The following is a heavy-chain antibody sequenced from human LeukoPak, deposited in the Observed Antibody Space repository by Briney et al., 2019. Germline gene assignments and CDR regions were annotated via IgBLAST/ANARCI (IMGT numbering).Heavy chain of an antibody. Sequence: SLKISCKASGGTFSSSAISWVRQAPGQGLEWLGGIMAIFGTAYYAQKFQGRVTITADESTSTAYMELSSLRSEDTAVYYCARRGRLAGTTVASGAFDIWGQGTTVTVSS. CDR2: IMAIFGTA. D-gene: IGHD4-23*01. V-gene: IGHV1-69*01. CDR3: ARRGRLAGTTVASGAFDI. CDR1: GGTFSSSA. J-gene: IGHJ3*02.